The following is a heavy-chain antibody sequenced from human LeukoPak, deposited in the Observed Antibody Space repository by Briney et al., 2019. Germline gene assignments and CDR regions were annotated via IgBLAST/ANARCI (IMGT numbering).Heavy chain of an antibody. CDR1: GGSFSGYY. CDR2: INHSGST. J-gene: IGHJ4*02. V-gene: IGHV4-34*01. D-gene: IGHD6-19*01. Sequence: PSETLSLTCAVYGGSFSGYYWSWIRQPPGKGLEWIGDINHSGSTNYNPSLKSRVTISVDTSKNQFSLKLSSVTAADTAVYYCARGIAVAGTLYYFDYWGQGTLVTVSS. CDR3: ARGIAVAGTLYYFDY.